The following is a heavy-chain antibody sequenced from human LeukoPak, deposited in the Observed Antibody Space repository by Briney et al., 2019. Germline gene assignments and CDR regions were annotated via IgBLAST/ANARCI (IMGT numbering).Heavy chain of an antibody. CDR1: GSTFTGYY. V-gene: IGHV1-2*02. Sequence: ASVKVSCKASGSTFTGYYMHRVRQAPGQGLEWMGWINPNSGGTNYAQKFQGRVTMTRDTSISTAYMELSRLRSDDTAVYYCARLNVDIVATISGWFDPWGQGTLVTVSS. J-gene: IGHJ5*02. CDR2: INPNSGGT. CDR3: ARLNVDIVATISGWFDP. D-gene: IGHD5-12*01.